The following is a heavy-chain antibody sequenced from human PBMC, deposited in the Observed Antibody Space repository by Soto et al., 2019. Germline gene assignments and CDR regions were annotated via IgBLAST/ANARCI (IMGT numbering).Heavy chain of an antibody. CDR1: GGSISSGGYY. V-gene: IGHV4-31*03. CDR2: IYYSGST. J-gene: IGHJ3*02. CDR3: AREGGYGGKSMNDAFDI. D-gene: IGHD4-17*01. Sequence: SETLSLTCTVSGGSISSGGYYWSWIRQHPGKGLEWIGYIYYSGSTYYNPSLKSRVTISVDTSKNQFSLKLSSVTAADTAVYYCAREGGYGGKSMNDAFDIWGQGTMVTVSS.